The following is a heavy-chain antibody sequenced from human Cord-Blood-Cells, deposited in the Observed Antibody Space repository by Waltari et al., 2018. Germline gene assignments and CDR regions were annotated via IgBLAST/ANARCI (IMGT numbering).Heavy chain of an antibody. CDR3: ARAGDYGDYGREGGPNWFDP. Sequence: QVQLVESGGGVVQPGRSLRLSCAASGFTFSSYAMPWVRQAPGKGLEWVAVISYDGGNKDYADSVKGRFNISRDNAKNTLYLQMNSLSAEDTAVCYCARAGDYGDYGREGGPNWFDPWGQGTLVTVSS. V-gene: IGHV3-30*04. CDR2: ISYDGGNK. D-gene: IGHD4-17*01. J-gene: IGHJ5*02. CDR1: GFTFSSYA.